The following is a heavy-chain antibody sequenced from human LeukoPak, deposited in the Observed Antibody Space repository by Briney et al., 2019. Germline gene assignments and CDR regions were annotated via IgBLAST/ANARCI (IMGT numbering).Heavy chain of an antibody. CDR3: ARDPGLSYDSSGHNWFDP. J-gene: IGHJ5*02. CDR2: IYYSGST. CDR1: GGSISSSSYY. Sequence: SETLSLTCTVSGGSISSSSYYWGWIRQPPGKGLEWIGSIYYSGSTYYNPSLKSRVIISVDTSKNQFSLKLSSVTAADTAVYYCARDPGLSYDSSGHNWFDPWGQGTLVTVSS. V-gene: IGHV4-39*07. D-gene: IGHD3-22*01.